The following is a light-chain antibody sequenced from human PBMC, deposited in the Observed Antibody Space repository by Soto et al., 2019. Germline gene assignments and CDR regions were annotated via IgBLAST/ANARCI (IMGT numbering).Light chain of an antibody. CDR3: QQYSDSWWT. V-gene: IGKV3-20*01. CDR1: QSVGSTY. Sequence: EIVVTQSPGTLSLSPGERATLSCRASQSVGSTYFAWYQQRPGQAPRLLIYGVSSRATGIPDRFSGSGSGTDFTLTISRLEPEDFAVYYCQQYSDSWWTFGPGTKVEIK. J-gene: IGKJ1*01. CDR2: GVS.